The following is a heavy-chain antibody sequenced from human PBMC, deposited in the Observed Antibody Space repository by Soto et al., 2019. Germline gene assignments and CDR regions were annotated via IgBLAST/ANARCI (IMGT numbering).Heavy chain of an antibody. CDR1: GGSISSSNW. CDR2: IYHSGST. J-gene: IGHJ6*02. D-gene: IGHD3-3*01. CDR3: ARGPPGGDFWSGYSAFFYYGMDV. Sequence: PSETLFLTCAVSGGSISSSNWWSWVRQPPGKGLEWIGEIYHSGSTNYNPSLKSRVTISVDKSKNQFSLKLSSVTAADTAVYYCARGPPGGDFWSGYSAFFYYGMDVWGQGTTVTVSS. V-gene: IGHV4-4*02.